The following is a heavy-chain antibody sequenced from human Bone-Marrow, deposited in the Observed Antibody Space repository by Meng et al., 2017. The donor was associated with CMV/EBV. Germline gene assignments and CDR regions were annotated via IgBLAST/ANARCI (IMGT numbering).Heavy chain of an antibody. J-gene: IGHJ6*02. CDR2: ISSSSSTI. V-gene: IGHV3-48*04. Sequence: GESLKISCAASGFTFSSYSMNWVRQAPGKGLEWVSYISSSSSTIYYADSVKGRFTISRDNAKNSLYLQMNSLRAEDTAVYYCARVWYETSCYTHCYYYGMDVWGQGTTVTGSS. D-gene: IGHD2-2*02. CDR1: GFTFSSYS. CDR3: ARVWYETSCYTHCYYYGMDV.